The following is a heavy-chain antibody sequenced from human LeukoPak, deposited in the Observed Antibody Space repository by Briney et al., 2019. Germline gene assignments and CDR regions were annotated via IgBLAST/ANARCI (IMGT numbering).Heavy chain of an antibody. Sequence: PGGSLRLSCAAPGFTFDDYAMHWVRQAPGKGLEWVSGISWNSGSMGYADSVKGRFTISRDNAKNSLYLQMNSLRAEDTALYYCAKGSFGVVTTNWFDPWGQGTLVTVSS. D-gene: IGHD3-3*01. CDR3: AKGSFGVVTTNWFDP. V-gene: IGHV3-9*01. CDR2: ISWNSGSM. J-gene: IGHJ5*02. CDR1: GFTFDDYA.